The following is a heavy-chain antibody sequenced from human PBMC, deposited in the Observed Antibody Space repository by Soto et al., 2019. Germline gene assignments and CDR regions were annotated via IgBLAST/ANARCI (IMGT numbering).Heavy chain of an antibody. CDR1: DDCSSGSSYY. V-gene: IGHV4-39*01. CDR2: IYYSGST. D-gene: IGHD5-12*01. Sequence: RTLTGPVSDDCSSGSSYYWGWIRQPQGKGLKWIGSIYYSGSTYYNPSLKSRVTISVDTSKNQFSLKLSSVTAADTAVYYCARHGGSGYAPGDYYYGMDVWGQGTTVNVSS. J-gene: IGHJ6*02. CDR3: ARHGGSGYAPGDYYYGMDV.